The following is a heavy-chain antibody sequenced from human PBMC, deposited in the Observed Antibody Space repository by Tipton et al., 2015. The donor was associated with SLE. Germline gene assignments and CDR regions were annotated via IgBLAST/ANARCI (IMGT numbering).Heavy chain of an antibody. D-gene: IGHD3-10*01. CDR3: ATSSGTEHYFDY. CDR1: GFTVSSNY. J-gene: IGHJ4*02. V-gene: IGHV3-21*01. Sequence: SLRLSCAASGFTVSSNYMSWVRQAPGKGLEWVSSMSSSRSYIFYADSVKGRFTISRDNAKKSLYLQMNSLRDEDTAVYYCATSSGTEHYFDYWGQGTLVTVSS. CDR2: MSSSRSYI.